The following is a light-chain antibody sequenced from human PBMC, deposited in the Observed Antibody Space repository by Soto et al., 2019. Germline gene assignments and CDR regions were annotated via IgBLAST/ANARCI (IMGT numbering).Light chain of an antibody. CDR2: AVS. Sequence: AIQMTQSPSSLSASVGDSVTITCRASQGIRNDLGWYQQKPGKAPKLLIYAVSFLHSGVPSRFSGSESGTDFTLTISSLQPEDFATYYCLQDYIYPYTFGQGTTLEIK. V-gene: IGKV1-6*01. CDR3: LQDYIYPYT. J-gene: IGKJ2*01. CDR1: QGIRND.